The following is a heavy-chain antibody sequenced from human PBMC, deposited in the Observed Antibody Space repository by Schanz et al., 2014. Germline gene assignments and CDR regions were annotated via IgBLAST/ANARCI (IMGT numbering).Heavy chain of an antibody. D-gene: IGHD3-22*01. Sequence: QVQLVQSGAEVKKPGSSVKVSCKASGGTFRSYTVSWVRQAPGQGLEWLGIINPSGVSTSSAQEFQGRVTMTRDTSTSTAYMELSNLRSEDTAVYYCARAGQDYSDSSGYATYYFGNWGQGTLVTVSS. CDR3: ARAGQDYSDSSGYATYYFGN. J-gene: IGHJ4*02. V-gene: IGHV1-46*01. CDR1: GGTFRSYT. CDR2: INPSGVST.